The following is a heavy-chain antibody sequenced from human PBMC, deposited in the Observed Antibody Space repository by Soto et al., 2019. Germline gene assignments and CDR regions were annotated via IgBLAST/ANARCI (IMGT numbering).Heavy chain of an antibody. CDR1: GGTFSSYA. J-gene: IGHJ5*02. Sequence: QVQLVQSGAEVKKPGSSVKVSCKASGGTFSSYAISWVRQAPGQGLEWMGGIIPIFGTANYAEKFQGRVTITAEKSTSTAYMELSSLRSEDTAVYYCAGAHRGYPHRYWFDPGGEGTLVTVSS. CDR2: IIPIFGTA. D-gene: IGHD3-22*01. CDR3: AGAHRGYPHRYWFDP. V-gene: IGHV1-69*06.